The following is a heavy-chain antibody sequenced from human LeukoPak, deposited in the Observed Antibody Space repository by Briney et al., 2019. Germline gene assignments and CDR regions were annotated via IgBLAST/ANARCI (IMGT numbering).Heavy chain of an antibody. CDR3: AKDSRYYDSSGYSKGNFDY. CDR2: ISWNSGSI. V-gene: IGHV3-9*01. CDR1: GFTFDDYA. D-gene: IGHD3-22*01. Sequence: PGGSLRLSCAASGFTFDDYAMHWVRHAPGEGLEWVSGISWNSGSIGYADSVKRRFTISRDNAKNSLYLQMNSLRAEDTALYYCAKDSRYYDSSGYSKGNFDYWGQGTLVTVSS. J-gene: IGHJ4*02.